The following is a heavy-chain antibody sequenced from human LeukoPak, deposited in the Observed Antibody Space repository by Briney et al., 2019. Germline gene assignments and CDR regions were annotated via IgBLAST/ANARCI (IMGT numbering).Heavy chain of an antibody. V-gene: IGHV4-34*01. CDR2: INHSGST. Sequence: KPSETLSLTCAVYGGSFSGYYWSWIRQPPGKGLEWIGEINHSGSTNYNPSLKSRVTISVDTSKNQFSLKLSSVTAADTAVYYCARAVTTPIWGPGTLVTVSS. CDR1: GGSFSGYY. D-gene: IGHD4-11*01. CDR3: ARAVTTPI. J-gene: IGHJ4*02.